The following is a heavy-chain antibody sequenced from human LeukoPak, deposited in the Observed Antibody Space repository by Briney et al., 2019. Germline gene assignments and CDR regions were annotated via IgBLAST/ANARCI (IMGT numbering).Heavy chain of an antibody. J-gene: IGHJ6*03. Sequence: GGSLRLSCAASGFTVSSNYMSWVRQPPGKGLEWVSNIGTSSTTIYYADSVKGRFTISRDNAKNSLYLQLNSLRADDTAVYYCARFAAGGSYYYYMDVWGKGTTVTVSS. D-gene: IGHD6-25*01. V-gene: IGHV3-48*01. CDR3: ARFAAGGSYYYYMDV. CDR1: GFTVSSNY. CDR2: IGTSSTTI.